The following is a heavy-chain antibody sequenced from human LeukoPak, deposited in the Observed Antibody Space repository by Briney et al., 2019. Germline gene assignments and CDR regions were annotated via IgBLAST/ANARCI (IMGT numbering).Heavy chain of an antibody. Sequence: ASVKVSCKVSGYTLTELSMHWVRQAPGKGLEWMGGFDPEDGETIYAQKFQGRVTMTEDTSTDTAYMELSSLRSEDTAVYYCARVENWYSGSYQDINFDYWGQGTLVTVSS. J-gene: IGHJ4*02. CDR1: GYTLTELS. CDR3: ARVENWYSGSYQDINFDY. CDR2: FDPEDGET. D-gene: IGHD1-26*01. V-gene: IGHV1-24*01.